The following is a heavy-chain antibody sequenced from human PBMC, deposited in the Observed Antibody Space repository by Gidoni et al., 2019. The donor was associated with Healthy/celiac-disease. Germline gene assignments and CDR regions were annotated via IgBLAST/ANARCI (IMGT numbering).Heavy chain of an antibody. J-gene: IGHJ4*02. CDR1: GFTFDDYA. CDR2: ISWNSGSI. V-gene: IGHV3-9*01. CDR3: AKDMYSDGTLRN. D-gene: IGHD2-8*01. Sequence: EVQLVESGGGLVQPGRSLRLSCAASGFTFDDYAMHWVRQAPGKGLEWVSGISWNSGSIGYADSVKGRFTISRDNAKNSLYLQMNSLRAEDTALYYCAKDMYSDGTLRNWGQGTLVTVSS.